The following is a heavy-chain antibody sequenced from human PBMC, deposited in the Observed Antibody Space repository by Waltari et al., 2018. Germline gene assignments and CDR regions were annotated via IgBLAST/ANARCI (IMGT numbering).Heavy chain of an antibody. CDR3: AKEFGGRASRYAAFFDS. CDR2: VSYEGSLK. D-gene: IGHD1-26*01. Sequence: QVHLVESGGGVVQPGRSLTLPCTASGFTFGDHGMQWVRQAPGKGLEWVAVVSYEGSLKYYADSVRGRFTIARDNFRNTLYLQMNSLRPEDTAVYYCAKEFGGRASRYAAFFDSWGQGTLVTVSS. J-gene: IGHJ4*02. CDR1: GFTFGDHG. V-gene: IGHV3-30*18.